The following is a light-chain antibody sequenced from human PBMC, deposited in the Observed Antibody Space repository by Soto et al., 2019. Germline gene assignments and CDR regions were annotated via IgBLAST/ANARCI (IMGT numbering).Light chain of an antibody. CDR1: SSDIGAYDY. Sequence: QSALTQPASLSGSPGQSITISCTGTSSDIGAYDYVSWFQQHPGKAPKLMISEVNNRPSGVSNRFSGSKSGNTASLTISGLQAEDEADYYCSSYTSSSTSVVFGGGTKLTVL. CDR3: SSYTSSSTSVV. CDR2: EVN. J-gene: IGLJ2*01. V-gene: IGLV2-14*01.